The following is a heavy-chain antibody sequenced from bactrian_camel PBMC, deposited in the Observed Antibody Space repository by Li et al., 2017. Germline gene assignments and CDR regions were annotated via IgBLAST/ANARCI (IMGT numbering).Heavy chain of an antibody. CDR2: IEPGGTRA. CDR1: GFTFSNYD. J-gene: IGHJ4*01. V-gene: IGHV3S40*01. Sequence: VQLVESGGGKVEPGGSLRLSCATSGFTFSNYDWSWVRQAPGKGLEWVSWVSLIEPGGTRALYADSVRGRFTISRDNAKNTAYLQMNSLKTDDTAVYYCVAHRGWYVDESGYWGQGTQVTVS. D-gene: IGHD6*01. CDR3: VAHRGWYVDESGY.